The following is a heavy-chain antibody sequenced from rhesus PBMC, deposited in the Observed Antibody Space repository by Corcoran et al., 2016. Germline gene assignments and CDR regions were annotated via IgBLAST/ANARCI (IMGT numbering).Heavy chain of an antibody. V-gene: IGHV4-173*01. CDR2: ISGTRGSH. CDR3: ARGSATFDL. J-gene: IGHJ2*01. D-gene: IGHD2-21*01. Sequence: QLQLQESGPGLVKPSATLSLTCAVSGGSISSNWWSWIRQPPVKGLEWMGRISGTRGSHNYNPARKSRVTISTDTSKNQFSLKLNSVTAADTAVYYCARGSATFDLWGPGTPITISS. CDR1: GGSISSNW.